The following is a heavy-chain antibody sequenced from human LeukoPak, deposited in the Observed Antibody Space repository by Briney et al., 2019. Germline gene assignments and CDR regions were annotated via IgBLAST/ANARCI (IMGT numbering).Heavy chain of an antibody. Sequence: GVSLRLSCSASAFTFSSYGMHWVRHAPGQGLEWMGIINPSGGSTSYEQKFQGRVTMTRDTSTSTVYMELSSLRSEDTAVYYCARDPGSSGWSAFDYWGQGTLVTVSS. J-gene: IGHJ4*02. D-gene: IGHD6-19*01. CDR3: ARDPGSSGWSAFDY. CDR1: AFTFSSYG. V-gene: IGHV1-46*01. CDR2: INPSGGST.